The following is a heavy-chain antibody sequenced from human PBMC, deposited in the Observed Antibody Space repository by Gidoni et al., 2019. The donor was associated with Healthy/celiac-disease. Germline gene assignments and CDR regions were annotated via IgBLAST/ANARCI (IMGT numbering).Heavy chain of an antibody. J-gene: IGHJ4*02. V-gene: IGHV3-21*01. CDR2: ISSSSSYI. CDR1: VFTFSSYS. Sequence: EVQLVESGGGLVKPGGSLSLSCAASVFTFSSYSMNWVRQAPGKGLEWVSSISSSSSYIYYADSVKGRFTISRDNAKNSLYLKMNSLRAEDTAVYYCARDLWIVPANYYFDYWGQGTLVTVSS. CDR3: ARDLWIVPANYYFDY. D-gene: IGHD2-2*01.